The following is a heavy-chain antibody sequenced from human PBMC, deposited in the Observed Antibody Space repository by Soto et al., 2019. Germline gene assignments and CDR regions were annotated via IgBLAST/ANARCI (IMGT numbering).Heavy chain of an antibody. Sequence: QITLKESGPSLVKPTQTLTLTCTFSGFSLSTSGVGVGWIRQPPGKALAWLALIYWDDGKRYSPSHKSRLTITKDPSKYQVVLTIPNMDPVDTATYYCAHASKQLVRYFQHWGQGTLVTVSS. V-gene: IGHV2-5*02. CDR2: IYWDDGK. D-gene: IGHD6-13*01. J-gene: IGHJ1*01. CDR3: AHASKQLVRYFQH. CDR1: GFSLSTSGVG.